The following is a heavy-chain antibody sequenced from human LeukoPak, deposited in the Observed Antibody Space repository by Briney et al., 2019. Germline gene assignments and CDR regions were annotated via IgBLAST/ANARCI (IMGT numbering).Heavy chain of an antibody. V-gene: IGHV4-39*07. J-gene: IGHJ4*02. CDR2: IYYSGST. Sequence: PSETPSLTCTVSGGSISSSSYYWGWIRQPPGKGLEWIGSIYYSGSTYYNPSLKSRVTISVDTSKNQFSLKLSSVTAADTAVYYCARDSGYDDYWGQGTLVTVSS. D-gene: IGHD5-12*01. CDR1: GGSISSSSYY. CDR3: ARDSGYDDY.